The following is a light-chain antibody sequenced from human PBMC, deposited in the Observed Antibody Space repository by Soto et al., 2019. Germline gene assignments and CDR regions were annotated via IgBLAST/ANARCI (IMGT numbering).Light chain of an antibody. Sequence: EIVMTQSPATLSVSPGERATLACRASQSVYNNLAWYQQKPGQAPRLLIYGASTRATGIPARFSGSGSGTELTLTISSLQSEDIAVYYCQEYNSWPVYSFGQGTKLEIK. CDR2: GAS. CDR1: QSVYNN. V-gene: IGKV3-15*01. J-gene: IGKJ2*03. CDR3: QEYNSWPVYS.